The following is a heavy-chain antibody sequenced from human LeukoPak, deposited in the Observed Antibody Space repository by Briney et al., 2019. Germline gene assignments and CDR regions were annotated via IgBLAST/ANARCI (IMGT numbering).Heavy chain of an antibody. V-gene: IGHV3-23*01. CDR1: GFTLSSCA. CDR2: ISGSGGST. Sequence: PGGSLRLSCAASGFTLSSCAVMWVRQAPGQWLEGVSAISGSGGSTYYADSVTGRFTISRDNTKTTLYPQMNSLRAEDTAVYYCAKGLYYYDSSGYYLTGGPFDYWGQGTLVTVSS. CDR3: AKGLYYYDSSGYYLTGGPFDY. J-gene: IGHJ4*02. D-gene: IGHD3-22*01.